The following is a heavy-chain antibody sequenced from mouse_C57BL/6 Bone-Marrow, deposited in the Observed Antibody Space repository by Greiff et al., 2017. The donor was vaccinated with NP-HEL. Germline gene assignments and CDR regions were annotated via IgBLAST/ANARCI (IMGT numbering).Heavy chain of an antibody. CDR3: TLITQGEYYFDY. D-gene: IGHD1-1*01. CDR1: GFTFSNYW. Sequence: EVQLVESGGGLVQPGGSMKLSCVASGFTFSNYWMNWVRQSPEKGLEWVAQIRLKSDNYATHYAESVKGRFTISRDDSKSSVYLQMNNLRAEDTGIYYCTLITQGEYYFDYWGQGTTLTVSS. CDR2: IRLKSDNYAT. J-gene: IGHJ2*01. V-gene: IGHV6-3*01.